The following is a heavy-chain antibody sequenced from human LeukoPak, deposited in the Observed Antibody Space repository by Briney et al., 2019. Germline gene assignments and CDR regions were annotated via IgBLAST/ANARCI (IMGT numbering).Heavy chain of an antibody. J-gene: IGHJ6*04. D-gene: IGHD3-10*01. CDR3: ARESRRITMVRGLDMDV. CDR1: GFTFSSYW. CDR2: IKEDGSQK. Sequence: GGSLRLSCAASGFTFSSYWMHWVRRAPGKGLEWAANIKEDGSQKYFVDSVKGRFTISRDNAKNSLYLQMNSLRAEDTAVYYCARESRRITMVRGLDMDVWGKGTTVTVSS. V-gene: IGHV3-7*03.